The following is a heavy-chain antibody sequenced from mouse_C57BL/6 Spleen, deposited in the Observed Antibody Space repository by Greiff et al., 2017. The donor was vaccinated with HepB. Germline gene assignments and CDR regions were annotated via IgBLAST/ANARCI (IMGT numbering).Heavy chain of an antibody. J-gene: IGHJ4*01. CDR2: IDPENGDT. Sequence: VQLQQSGAELVRPGASVKLSCTASGFNIKDDYMHWVKQRPEQGLEWIGWIDPENGDTEYASKFQGKATITADTSSNTAYLQLSSLTSEDTAVYYCTRGTTVVARGDYYAMDYWGQGTSVTVSS. D-gene: IGHD1-1*01. CDR1: GFNIKDDY. CDR3: TRGTTVVARGDYYAMDY. V-gene: IGHV14-4*01.